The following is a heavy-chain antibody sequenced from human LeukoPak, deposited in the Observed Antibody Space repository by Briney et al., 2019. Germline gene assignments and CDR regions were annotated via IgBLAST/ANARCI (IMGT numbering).Heavy chain of an antibody. J-gene: IGHJ6*03. Sequence: ASVKVSCKASGYTFTSYYMHWVRQAPGQGLEWMGTINPSGGSTSYAQKFQGRVTMTRDMSTSIVYVELSSLRSEDTAVYYCARRYSGYYYNYYYHYMDVWGKGTTVTVSS. V-gene: IGHV1-46*01. CDR2: INPSGGST. CDR1: GYTFTSYY. CDR3: ARRYSGYYYNYYYHYMDV. D-gene: IGHD3-22*01.